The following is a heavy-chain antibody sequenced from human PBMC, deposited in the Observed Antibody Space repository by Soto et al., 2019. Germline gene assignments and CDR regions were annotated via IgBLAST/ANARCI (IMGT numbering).Heavy chain of an antibody. CDR1: GYSFTDYH. CDR3: ARGDSTDCSNGVCSFFYNHDMDV. CDR2: INPKSGGT. D-gene: IGHD2-8*01. V-gene: IGHV1-2*04. Sequence: AXSVKVSFKASGYSFTDYHIHWVRQAPGQGLEWLGRINPKSGGTSTAQKFQGWVTMTTDTSISTASMELTRLTSDDTAIYYCARGDSTDCSNGVCSFFYNHDMDVWGQGTTVTVS. J-gene: IGHJ6*02.